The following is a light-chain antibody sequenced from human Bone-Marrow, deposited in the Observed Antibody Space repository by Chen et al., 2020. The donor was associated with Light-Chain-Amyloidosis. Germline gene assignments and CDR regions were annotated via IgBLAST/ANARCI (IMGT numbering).Light chain of an antibody. CDR1: DLPTKY. V-gene: IGLV3-25*03. CDR2: RDT. Sequence: SSELTPPPSVSVSPGQTARITCSGDDLPTKYAYWYQQKPGQAPVLVIHRDTERPSGISERFSGSSSGTTATLTISGVQVEDEADYHCQSADSSGTYEVIFGGGTKLTVL. J-gene: IGLJ2*01. CDR3: QSADSSGTYEVI.